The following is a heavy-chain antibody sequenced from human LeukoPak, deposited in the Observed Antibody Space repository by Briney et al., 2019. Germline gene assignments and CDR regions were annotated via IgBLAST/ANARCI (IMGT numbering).Heavy chain of an antibody. CDR2: INDDGGST. V-gene: IGHV3-64*01. D-gene: IGHD3-10*01. CDR1: GFSFTRYP. J-gene: IGHJ4*02. CDR3: ARDQVPHMVREVLPF. Sequence: PGGYLRLSCAASGFSFTRYPMHWARQAPGKGLEYVSGINDDGGSTYYANSVKGRFTISRDNSKNTLSLQMDSMRIEDTAVDYCARDQVPHMVREVLPFWGQGTLVTVSS.